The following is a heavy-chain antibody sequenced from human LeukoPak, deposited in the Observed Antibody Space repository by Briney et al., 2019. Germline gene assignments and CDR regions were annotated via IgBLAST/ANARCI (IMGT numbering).Heavy chain of an antibody. Sequence: PSETLSLTCSVSGASISSYYWGWVRQPPGKGLEWIGYMHYSGSTNYNPSLKSRVTIPVDTSKNQFSLKLTSVTAADTAVYYCVRGVRDSGYGRFADYWGQGILVIVSS. CDR1: GASISSYY. J-gene: IGHJ4*02. CDR3: VRGVRDSGYGRFADY. V-gene: IGHV4-59*01. CDR2: MHYSGST. D-gene: IGHD5-12*01.